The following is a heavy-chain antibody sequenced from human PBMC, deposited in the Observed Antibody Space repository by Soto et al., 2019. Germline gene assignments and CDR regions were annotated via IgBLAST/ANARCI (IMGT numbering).Heavy chain of an antibody. CDR1: GYTFTSYG. D-gene: IGHD3-10*01. Sequence: QVQLEQSGAEVKKPGASVKVSCKASGYTFTSYGISWVRQAPGQGLEWMGWISAYNGKTNYAQKLQGRVTMTTDTSTSTADIELRILRSDDTAVYYCARLTMAQDACDICGQGTMVTVSS. CDR3: ARLTMAQDACDI. CDR2: ISAYNGKT. V-gene: IGHV1-18*01. J-gene: IGHJ3*02.